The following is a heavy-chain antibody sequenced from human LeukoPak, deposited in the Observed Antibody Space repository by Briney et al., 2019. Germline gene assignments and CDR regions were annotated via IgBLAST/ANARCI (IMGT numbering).Heavy chain of an antibody. Sequence: SETLSLTCAVYGGSFSGYYWSWIRQPPGKGLEWIGEINHSGSTNYNPSLKSRVTISVDTSKNQFSLKLSSVTAADTAVYYCARAPYGSYYGHYYYYMDVWGKGTTVTVSS. V-gene: IGHV4-34*01. D-gene: IGHD1-26*01. J-gene: IGHJ6*03. CDR3: ARAPYGSYYGHYYYYMDV. CDR1: GGSFSGYY. CDR2: INHSGST.